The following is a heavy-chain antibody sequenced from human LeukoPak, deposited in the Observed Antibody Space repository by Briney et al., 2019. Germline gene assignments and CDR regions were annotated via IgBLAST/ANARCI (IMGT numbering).Heavy chain of an antibody. V-gene: IGHV4-59*10. CDR3: AGGGGGYCGGGSCYDVFDI. Sequence: SETLSLTCAVYGGSFSGYYWSWIRQPAGKGLEWIGRIYTSGSTNYNPSLKSRVTMSVDTSKNQFSLKLSSVTAADTAVYYCAGGGGGYCGGGSCYDVFDIWGQGKMVTVSS. CDR2: IYTSGST. CDR1: GGSFSGYY. J-gene: IGHJ3*02. D-gene: IGHD2-15*01.